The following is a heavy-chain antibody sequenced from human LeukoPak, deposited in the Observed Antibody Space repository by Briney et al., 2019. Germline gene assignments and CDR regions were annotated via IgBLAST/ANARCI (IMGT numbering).Heavy chain of an antibody. D-gene: IGHD3-22*01. J-gene: IGHJ6*03. CDR3: ARGRQDVTMIVVVMTAVSYYLDV. Sequence: SETLSLTCAVYGGSYSGYYWTWIRQTPEKGLEWIGEMNPSGSTNYNPSLKSRVTISVDTSKDQFSLELSSVTAADTAVYYCARGRQDVTMIVVVMTAVSYYLDVWGKGTTVTVS. V-gene: IGHV4-34*01. CDR1: GGSYSGYY. CDR2: MNPSGST.